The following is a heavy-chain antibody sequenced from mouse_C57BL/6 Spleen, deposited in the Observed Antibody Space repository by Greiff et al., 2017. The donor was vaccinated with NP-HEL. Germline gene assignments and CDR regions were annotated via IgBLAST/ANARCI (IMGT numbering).Heavy chain of an antibody. CDR3: ARQGGLGRPFDY. CDR2: ISNGGGRT. D-gene: IGHD4-1*01. V-gene: IGHV5-12*01. Sequence: EVQLVESGGGLVQPGGSLKLSCAASGFTFSDYYMYWVRQTPEKRLEWVAYISNGGGRTFYPDTVQGRFTISRDNAKNTLYLQMSRLKSEDTAMYYCARQGGLGRPFDYWGQGTTLTVSA. CDR1: GFTFSDYY. J-gene: IGHJ2*01.